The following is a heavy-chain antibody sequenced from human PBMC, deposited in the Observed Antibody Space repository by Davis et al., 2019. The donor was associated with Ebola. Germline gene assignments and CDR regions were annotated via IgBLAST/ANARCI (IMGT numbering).Heavy chain of an antibody. V-gene: IGHV1-69*13. CDR3: ARVPRGTRAFDL. CDR1: ADTFSHYA. J-gene: IGHJ3*01. CDR2: IIPIFGTE. Sequence: SVKVSCKASADTFSHYAIACVRQAPGQGLEWMVAIIPIFGTENYAQNFQGRVTITADGSTRTVYMQLSGLISKDTAVYFCARVPRGTRAFDLWGQGTMVSVSS. D-gene: IGHD3-16*01.